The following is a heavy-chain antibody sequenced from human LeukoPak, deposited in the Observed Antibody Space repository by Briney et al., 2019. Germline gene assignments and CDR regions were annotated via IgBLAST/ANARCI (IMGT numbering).Heavy chain of an antibody. CDR1: GFTFSSYS. J-gene: IGHJ4*02. CDR3: ARDYYGSGSLFDY. V-gene: IGHV3-21*01. Sequence: GGSLRLSCAASGFTFSSYSMNWVHQAPGKGLEWVSSISSSSSYIYYADSVKGRFTISRDNAKNSLYLQMNSLRAEDTAVYYCARDYYGSGSLFDYWGQGTLVTVSS. CDR2: ISSSSSYI. D-gene: IGHD3-10*01.